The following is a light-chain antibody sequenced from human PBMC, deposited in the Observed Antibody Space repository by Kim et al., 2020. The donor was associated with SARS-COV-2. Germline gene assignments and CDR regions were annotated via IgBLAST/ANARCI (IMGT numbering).Light chain of an antibody. V-gene: IGLV3-1*01. CDR2: QDS. Sequence: SYELTQPPSVSVSPGQTASITCPGDKLGDKYACWYQQKPGQSPVLVIYQDSKRPSGITERFSGSNSGNTDTLTISGTQAMDEADYYCQAWDRSTWVFGGG. CDR3: QAWDRSTWV. J-gene: IGLJ3*02. CDR1: KLGDKY.